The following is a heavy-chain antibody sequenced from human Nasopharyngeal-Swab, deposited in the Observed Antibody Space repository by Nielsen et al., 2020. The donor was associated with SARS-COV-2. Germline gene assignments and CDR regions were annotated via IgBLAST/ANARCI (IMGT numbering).Heavy chain of an antibody. J-gene: IGHJ5*02. CDR2: INAGNGNT. CDR3: ARVGIMSGNLWGWFDP. CDR1: GYTFTSYD. V-gene: IGHV1-3*01. D-gene: IGHD1-26*01. Sequence: ASVKVSCKASGYTFTSYDMHGGRQAPGQRIEWMGWINAGNGNTKYSQKFQGRVTITRDTSASTAYMELSSLRSEDTAVYYCARVGIMSGNLWGWFDPWGQGTLVTVSS.